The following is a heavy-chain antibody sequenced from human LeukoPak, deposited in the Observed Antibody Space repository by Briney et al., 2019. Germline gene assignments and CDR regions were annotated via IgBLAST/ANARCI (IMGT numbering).Heavy chain of an antibody. V-gene: IGHV4-34*01. D-gene: IGHD3-22*01. Sequence: PSETLSLTCTVSGGSISSYYWSWIRQPPGKGLEWIGEINHSGSTNYNPSLKSRVTISVDTSKNQFSLKLSSVTAADTAVYYCARGSSGYYFSKAPAWGQGTLVTVSS. J-gene: IGHJ5*02. CDR1: GGSISSYY. CDR2: INHSGST. CDR3: ARGSSGYYFSKAPA.